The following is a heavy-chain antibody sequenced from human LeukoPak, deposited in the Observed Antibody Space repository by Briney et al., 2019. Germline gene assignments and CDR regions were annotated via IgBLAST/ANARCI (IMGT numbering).Heavy chain of an antibody. V-gene: IGHV1-8*02. Sequence: HRASVKVSCKASGGTFSSYAINWVRQATGQGLEWMGWMNPNSGNTGYAQKFQGRVTMTRNTSISTAYMELSSLRSEDTAVYYCARAYTAMVLDYWGQGTLVTVSS. CDR3: ARAYTAMVLDY. D-gene: IGHD5-18*01. J-gene: IGHJ4*02. CDR1: GGTFSSYA. CDR2: MNPNSGNT.